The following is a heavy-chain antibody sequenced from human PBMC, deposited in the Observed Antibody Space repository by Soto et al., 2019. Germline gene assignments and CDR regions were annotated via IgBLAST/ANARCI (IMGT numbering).Heavy chain of an antibody. J-gene: IGHJ6*02. CDR3: ARQGFGPLHGLVDV. CDR1: GGSISSYY. CDR2: VHHSWGS. V-gene: IGHV4-59*08. Sequence: QVQLQESGPGLVKPSETLSLSCTVSGGSISSYYWSWFRQSPGKRMEWIGYVHHSWGSSYNPSLRSRVAMSLETSKSQFSLKVTSVTATDPAVYYCARQGFGPLHGLVDVWGQGTTVTVSS. D-gene: IGHD3-10*01.